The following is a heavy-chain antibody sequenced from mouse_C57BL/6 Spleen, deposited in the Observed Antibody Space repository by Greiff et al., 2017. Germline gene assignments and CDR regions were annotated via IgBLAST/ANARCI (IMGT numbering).Heavy chain of an antibody. J-gene: IGHJ2*01. V-gene: IGHV1-4*01. CDR2: INPSSGYT. Sequence: QVHVKQSGAELARPGASVKMSCKASGYTFTSYTMHWVKQRPGQGLEWIGYINPSSGYTKYNQKFKDKATLTADKSSSTAYMQLSSLTSEDSAVYYCAREAYYSNYGGYWGQGTTLTVSS. CDR1: GYTFTSYT. D-gene: IGHD2-5*01. CDR3: AREAYYSNYGGY.